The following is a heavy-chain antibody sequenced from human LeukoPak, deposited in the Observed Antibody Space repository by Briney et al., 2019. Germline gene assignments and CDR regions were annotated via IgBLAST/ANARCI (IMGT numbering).Heavy chain of an antibody. J-gene: IGHJ4*02. Sequence: SETLSLTCTVSGGSVSSGSYSWSWIRQPPGKGLEWIGYIYYSGSTNYNPSRKSRVTTSVDTSKNQFSLKLTSVTAADTAVYYCARGLRDGYNRFYDHWGQGTLVTVSS. V-gene: IGHV4-61*01. CDR3: ARGLRDGYNRFYDH. CDR2: IYYSGST. CDR1: GGSVSSGSYS. D-gene: IGHD5-24*01.